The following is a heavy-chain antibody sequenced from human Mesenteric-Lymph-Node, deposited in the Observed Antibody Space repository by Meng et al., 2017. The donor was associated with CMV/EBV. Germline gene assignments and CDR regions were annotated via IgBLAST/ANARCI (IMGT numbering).Heavy chain of an antibody. CDR2: IKQDGSEK. V-gene: IGHV3-7*03. D-gene: IGHD6-13*01. J-gene: IGHJ6*02. Sequence: GGSLRLSCAASGFTFGTYWMSWVRQAPGKGLEWVANIKQDGSEKYYVDSVKGQFTISRDNAKNSLYLQMNSLSAEDTAVYYCARDEYTSNWSVDVWGQGTTVTVSS. CDR3: ARDEYTSNWSVDV. CDR1: GFTFGTYW.